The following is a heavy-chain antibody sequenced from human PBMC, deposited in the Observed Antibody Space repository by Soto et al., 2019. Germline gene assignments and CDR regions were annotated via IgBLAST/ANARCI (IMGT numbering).Heavy chain of an antibody. CDR3: ARGPTWDYVWGSYWRSPPYYCGMDV. D-gene: IGHD3-16*01. Sequence: ASVKVSCKASGYTFTSYDINWVRQATGQGLEWMGWMNPNSGNTGYAQKFQGRVTMTRNTSISTAYMELSSLRSEDTAVYYCARGPTWDYVWGSYWRSPPYYCGMDVWGQGTTVTVSS. V-gene: IGHV1-8*01. J-gene: IGHJ6*02. CDR1: GYTFTSYD. CDR2: MNPNSGNT.